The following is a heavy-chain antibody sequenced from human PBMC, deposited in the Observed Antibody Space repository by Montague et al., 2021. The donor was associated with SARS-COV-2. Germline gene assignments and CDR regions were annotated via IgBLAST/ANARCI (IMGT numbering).Heavy chain of an antibody. CDR3: ARDRPRIVGATDFDY. D-gene: IGHD1-26*01. V-gene: IGHV3-48*03. CDR1: GFTFSSYE. Sequence: SLRLSCAASGFTFSSYEMNWVRQAPGKGLEWVSYISSSGSTIYYADSXXGRFTISRDNAKNSLYLQMNSLRAEDTAVYYCARDRPRIVGATDFDYWGQGTLVTVSS. J-gene: IGHJ4*02. CDR2: ISSSGSTI.